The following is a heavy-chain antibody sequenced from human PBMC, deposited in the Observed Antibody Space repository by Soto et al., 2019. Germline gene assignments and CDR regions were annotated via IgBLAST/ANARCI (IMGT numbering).Heavy chain of an antibody. J-gene: IGHJ5*02. Sequence: ASVKVSCKASGYTFTSYGISWVRQAPGQGLEWMGWISAYNGNTNYAQKLQGRVTMTTDTSTSTAYMELRSLRSDDTAVYYCARDGSAYGDYSNWFDPWGQGTLVTVSS. CDR3: ARDGSAYGDYSNWFDP. V-gene: IGHV1-18*01. CDR1: GYTFTSYG. CDR2: ISAYNGNT. D-gene: IGHD4-17*01.